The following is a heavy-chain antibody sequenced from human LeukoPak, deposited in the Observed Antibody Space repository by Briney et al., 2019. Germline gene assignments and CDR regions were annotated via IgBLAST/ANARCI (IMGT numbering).Heavy chain of an antibody. CDR3: ARVVAADGYTYDY. CDR1: GFTFSDHY. CDR2: TRNKARSYTT. Sequence: PGGSLRLSCAASGFTFSDHYMDWVRQAPGKGLEWVGRTRNKARSYTTEYAASVKGRFTISRDDSKNSLYLQMNSLKAEDTAVFYFARVVAADGYTYDYWGQGTLVTVSS. V-gene: IGHV3-72*01. J-gene: IGHJ4*02. D-gene: IGHD6-13*01.